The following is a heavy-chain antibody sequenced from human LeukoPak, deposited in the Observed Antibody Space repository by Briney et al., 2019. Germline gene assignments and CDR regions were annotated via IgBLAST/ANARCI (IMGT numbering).Heavy chain of an antibody. CDR3: AKSDCGGDCHLLDY. V-gene: IGHV3-23*01. CDR1: GFTFSTYA. CDR2: FGGSGGTI. D-gene: IGHD2-21*02. Sequence: TGGSLRLSCAASGFTFSTYAMSWVRQAPGKGLEWVSHFGGSGGTIYYADSVRGRFTISRDNSKNTLYLQMNSLRAEDTAVYYYAKSDCGGDCHLLDYWGQGTLVTVSS. J-gene: IGHJ4*02.